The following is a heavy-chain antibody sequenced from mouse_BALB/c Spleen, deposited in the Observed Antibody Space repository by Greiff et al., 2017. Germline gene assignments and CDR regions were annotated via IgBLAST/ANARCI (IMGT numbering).Heavy chain of an antibody. Sequence: VQLQQSGTVLARPGASVKMSCKASGYTFTSYWMHWVKQRPGQGLEWIGAIYPGNSDTSYNQKFKGKAKLTAATSTSTAYMELSSLTNEDSAVYYCTRGDYWSSRDYGGQGTTLTVSS. J-gene: IGHJ2*01. CDR2: IYPGNSDT. CDR1: GYTFTSYW. D-gene: IGHD1-1*01. CDR3: TRGDYWSSRDY. V-gene: IGHV1-5*01.